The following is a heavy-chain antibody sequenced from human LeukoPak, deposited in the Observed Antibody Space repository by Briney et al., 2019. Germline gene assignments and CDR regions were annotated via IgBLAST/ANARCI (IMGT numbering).Heavy chain of an antibody. J-gene: IGHJ4*02. V-gene: IGHV3-23*01. CDR1: GFTFSSYA. Sequence: QAGGSLRLSCAASGFTFSSYAMSWVRQAPGKGLEWVSAISGSGGSTYYADSVKGRFTISRDNSKNTLYLQMNSLRAEDTAVYYCANHATDGYTLLDYWGQGTLVTVSS. CDR3: ANHATDGYTLLDY. D-gene: IGHD3-16*01. CDR2: ISGSGGST.